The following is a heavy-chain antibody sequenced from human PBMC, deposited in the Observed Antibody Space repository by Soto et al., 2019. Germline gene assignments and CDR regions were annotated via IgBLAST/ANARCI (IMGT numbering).Heavy chain of an antibody. CDR3: ARISGTYYYDSSGYYSIDY. D-gene: IGHD3-22*01. J-gene: IGHJ4*02. Sequence: PSETLSLTCTVSGGSISSGDYYWSWIRQPPGKGLEWIGSIYYSGSTYYNPSLKSRVTISVDTSKNQFSLKLSSVTAADTAVYYCARISGTYYYDSSGYYSIDYWGQGTLVTVS. CDR1: GGSISSGDYY. V-gene: IGHV4-39*01. CDR2: IYYSGST.